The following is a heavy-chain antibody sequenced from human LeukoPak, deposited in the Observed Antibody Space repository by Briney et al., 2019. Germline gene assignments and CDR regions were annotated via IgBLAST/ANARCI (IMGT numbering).Heavy chain of an antibody. D-gene: IGHD3-22*01. CDR3: AKTYYYDGSGYYRHFDY. J-gene: IGHJ4*02. CDR1: GFIFSSCW. CDR2: IKQDGSEK. Sequence: PGGSLRLSCAASGFIFSSCWMSWVRQAPGKGLEWVANIKQDGSEKNYVDSVKGRFTISRDNAKKSVHLQMNSLRAEDTAVYYCAKTYYYDGSGYYRHFDYWGQGTLVTVSS. V-gene: IGHV3-7*01.